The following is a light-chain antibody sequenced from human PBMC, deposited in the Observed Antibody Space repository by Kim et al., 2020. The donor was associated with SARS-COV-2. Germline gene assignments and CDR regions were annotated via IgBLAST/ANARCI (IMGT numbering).Light chain of an antibody. J-gene: IGLJ3*02. CDR2: EDN. Sequence: GKTVTIPCTRSSGSIASNYVQWYQQRPGSSPTTVIYEDNQRPSGVPDRFSGSIDSSSNSASLTISGLKTEDEADYYCQSYDSSNWVFGGGTKVTVL. V-gene: IGLV6-57*01. CDR1: SGSIASNY. CDR3: QSYDSSNWV.